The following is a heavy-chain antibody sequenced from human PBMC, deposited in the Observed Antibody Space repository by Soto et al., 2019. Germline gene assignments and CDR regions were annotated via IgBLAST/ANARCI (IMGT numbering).Heavy chain of an antibody. CDR2: TYYRSKWYN. Sequence: SQTLSLTCAISGDSVSSNSAAWNWIRQSPSRGLEWLGRTYYRSKWYNDYAVSVHSRIRINPDTSKNQFSLQLNSVTPEDTAVYYCARAKEYTSSSGMDVWGQGTTVTAP. D-gene: IGHD6-6*01. CDR3: ARAKEYTSSSGMDV. V-gene: IGHV6-1*01. J-gene: IGHJ6*02. CDR1: GDSVSSNSAA.